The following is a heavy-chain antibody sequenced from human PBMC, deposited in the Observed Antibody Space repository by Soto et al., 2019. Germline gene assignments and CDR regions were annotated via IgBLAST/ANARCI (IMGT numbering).Heavy chain of an antibody. D-gene: IGHD6-13*01. J-gene: IGHJ4*02. V-gene: IGHV3-11*01. Sequence: PGGSLRLSCAASGFSLSNYYMTWIRQAPGKGLEWVSTTSGSGTSFSHSDSVKGRFTISRDNAKNSLYLQMDGLRAEDTAVYYCATESWYHFDYWGQGTLVTVSS. CDR3: ATESWYHFDY. CDR2: TSGSGTSF. CDR1: GFSLSNYY.